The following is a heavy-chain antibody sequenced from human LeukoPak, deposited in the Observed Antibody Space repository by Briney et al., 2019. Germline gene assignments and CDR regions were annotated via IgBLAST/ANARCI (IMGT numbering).Heavy chain of an antibody. CDR2: LSGSGGDT. Sequence: GGSLRLSCVASGFTFGHNAMAWVRQAPGKRLEWVSALSGSGGDTFYADSVKGRFTISRDNSKNTLYLQLSSLRPDDTAVYYCAKGAPSSSSIFDFWGPGTLVTVSS. V-gene: IGHV3-23*01. J-gene: IGHJ4*02. CDR3: AKGAPSSSSIFDF. CDR1: GFTFGHNA. D-gene: IGHD6-6*01.